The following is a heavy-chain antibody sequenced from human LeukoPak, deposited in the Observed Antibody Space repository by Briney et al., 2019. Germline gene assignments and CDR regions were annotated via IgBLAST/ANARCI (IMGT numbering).Heavy chain of an antibody. D-gene: IGHD6-13*01. V-gene: IGHV4-34*01. Sequence: SETLSLTCAVYGGSFSGYYWSWIRQPPGKGLEWIGEINHSGSTNYNPSLKSRVTISVDTSKNQFSLKLSSVTAADTAVYYCARGISPPKLYSSSWFQEYWGQGTLVTVSS. J-gene: IGHJ4*02. CDR1: GGSFSGYY. CDR2: INHSGST. CDR3: ARGISPPKLYSSSWFQEY.